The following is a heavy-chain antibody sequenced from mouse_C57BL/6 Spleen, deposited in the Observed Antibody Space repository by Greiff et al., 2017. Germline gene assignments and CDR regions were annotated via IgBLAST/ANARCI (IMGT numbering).Heavy chain of an antibody. CDR3: AREGSSYPFAY. CDR1: GYAFSSSW. Sequence: QVQLKQSGPELVKPGASVKISCKASGYAFSSSWMNWVKQRPGKGLEWIGRIYPGDGDTNYNGKFKGKATLTADKSSSTAYMQLSSLTSEDSAVYFCAREGSSYPFAYWGQGTLVTVSA. J-gene: IGHJ3*01. CDR2: IYPGDGDT. D-gene: IGHD1-1*01. V-gene: IGHV1-82*01.